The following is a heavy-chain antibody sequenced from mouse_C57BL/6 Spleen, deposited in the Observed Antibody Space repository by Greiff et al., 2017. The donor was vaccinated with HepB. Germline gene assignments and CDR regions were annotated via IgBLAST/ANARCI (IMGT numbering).Heavy chain of an antibody. Sequence: EVQLVESGPELVKPGASVKISCKASGYSFTGYYMNWVKQSPEKSLEWIGEINPSTGGTTYNQKFKAKATLTVDKSSSTAYMQLKSLTSEDSAVYYCARNYYGSRGYFDVWGTGTTVTVSS. V-gene: IGHV1-42*01. J-gene: IGHJ1*03. CDR3: ARNYYGSRGYFDV. CDR2: INPSTGGT. D-gene: IGHD1-1*01. CDR1: GYSFTGYY.